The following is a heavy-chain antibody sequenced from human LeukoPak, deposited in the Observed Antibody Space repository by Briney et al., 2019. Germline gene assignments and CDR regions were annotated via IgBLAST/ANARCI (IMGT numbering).Heavy chain of an antibody. CDR2: ITSSGNTV. CDR1: GFTFRDYY. D-gene: IGHD5-24*01. CDR3: ARAIYDGFDI. V-gene: IGHV3-11*01. Sequence: GGSLRLSCAASGFTFRDYYMTWIRQAPGRGLEWVSYITSSGNTVYYADSVKGRFTISRDNAKNSLYLQMSSLRAEDTAVYYCARAIYDGFDIWGQGTVVTVSS. J-gene: IGHJ3*02.